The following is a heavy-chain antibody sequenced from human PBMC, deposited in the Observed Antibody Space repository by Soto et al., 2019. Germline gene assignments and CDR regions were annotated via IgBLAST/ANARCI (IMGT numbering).Heavy chain of an antibody. Sequence: QVQLVQSGAEVKKPGASVKVSCKASGYTFTNYGFSWVRQAPGQRLEWMGWISAYNGNRNYAQKLQGRVTITTDTSTGTAYMELRSLISDDTAVYYCASSFIRSQWRYGMDVWAQGTTVTVSS. CDR2: ISAYNGNR. D-gene: IGHD3-10*01. CDR3: ASSFIRSQWRYGMDV. J-gene: IGHJ6*02. V-gene: IGHV1-18*01. CDR1: GYTFTNYG.